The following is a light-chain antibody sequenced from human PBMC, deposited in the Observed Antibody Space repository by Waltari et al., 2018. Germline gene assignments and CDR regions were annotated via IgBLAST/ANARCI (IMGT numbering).Light chain of an antibody. Sequence: EIMSTQPPGTLSLSPGERATPACRASKSISMYLVWYQHKPGQAPMLLIYGASSRATGIPDRFSGSGSGTDFSLTISRLEPEDFAVYYGQKYGSLPATFGQGTKVEIK. V-gene: IGKV3-20*01. CDR1: KSISMY. CDR2: GAS. J-gene: IGKJ1*01. CDR3: QKYGSLPAT.